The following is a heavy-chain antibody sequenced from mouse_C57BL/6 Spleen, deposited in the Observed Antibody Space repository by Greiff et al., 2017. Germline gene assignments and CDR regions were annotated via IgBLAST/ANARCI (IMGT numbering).Heavy chain of an antibody. CDR1: GYTFTSYW. CDR2: IDPSDSET. V-gene: IGHV1-52*01. J-gene: IGHJ3*01. D-gene: IGHD2-3*01. Sequence: VQLQQPGAELVRPGSSVKLSCKASGYTFTSYWMHWVKQRPIQGLEWIGNIDPSDSETHYNQKFKDKATLTVDKSSSTAYMQLSSLTSEDSAVYYCARSRDGYSFADWGQGTLVTVSA. CDR3: ARSRDGYSFAD.